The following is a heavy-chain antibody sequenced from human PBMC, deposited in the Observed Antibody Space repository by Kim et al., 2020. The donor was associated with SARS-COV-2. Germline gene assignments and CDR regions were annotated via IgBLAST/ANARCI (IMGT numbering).Heavy chain of an antibody. J-gene: IGHJ4*02. V-gene: IGHV3-48*02. D-gene: IGHD3-3*01. CDR3: ARDPHYDFWSGYPDHPFDY. Sequence: GGSLRLSCAASGFTFSSYSMNWVRQAPGKGLEWVSYISSSSSTIYYADSVKGRFTISRDNAKNSLYLQMNRLRDEDTAVYYCARDPHYDFWSGYPDHPFDYWGQGTLVTVSS. CDR1: GFTFSSYS. CDR2: ISSSSSTI.